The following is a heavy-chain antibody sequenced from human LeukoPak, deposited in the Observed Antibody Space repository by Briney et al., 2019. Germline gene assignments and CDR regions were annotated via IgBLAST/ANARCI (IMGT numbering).Heavy chain of an antibody. V-gene: IGHV3-9*03. D-gene: IGHD1-26*01. Sequence: AGGSLRLSCVASGFTFDDYAMHWVRQAPGKGLEWVSDISWNSGTIGYADSAKGRFTISRDNAKNSVYLQMNSLRAEDMALYYCAKGDSGSYSQDWFDPWGQGTLVTVSS. J-gene: IGHJ5*02. CDR2: ISWNSGTI. CDR1: GFTFDDYA. CDR3: AKGDSGSYSQDWFDP.